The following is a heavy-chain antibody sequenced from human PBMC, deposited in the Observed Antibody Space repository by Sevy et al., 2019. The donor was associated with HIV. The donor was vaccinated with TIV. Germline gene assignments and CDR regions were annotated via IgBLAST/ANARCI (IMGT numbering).Heavy chain of an antibody. V-gene: IGHV4-39*01. J-gene: IGHJ4*02. Sequence: SETLSLTCTVSGGSISSESYFWGWIRQPPGKGLEWIGSIYYSGRTYYNPSLKSRVTISVDTSKNQFSLKLSSVTAADTPVYYCARHLRSYDFDYWGQGTLVTVSS. CDR3: ARHLRSYDFDY. CDR2: IYYSGRT. D-gene: IGHD1-26*01. CDR1: GGSISSESYF.